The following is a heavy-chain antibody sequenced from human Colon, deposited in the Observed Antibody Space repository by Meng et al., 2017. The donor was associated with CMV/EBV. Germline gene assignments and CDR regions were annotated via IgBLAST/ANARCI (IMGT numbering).Heavy chain of an antibody. D-gene: IGHD2-21*01. CDR3: ARDRTDSVCGGDCWLDY. Sequence: FTSLPMHWVRQAPGQRLEWMGWINAGNGNTKYSQNFQGRVTITRDTSASTTYMELTNVRSEDTAVYYCARDRTDSVCGGDCWLDYWGQGTLVTVSS. CDR2: INAGNGNT. V-gene: IGHV1-3*01. J-gene: IGHJ4*02. CDR1: FTSLP.